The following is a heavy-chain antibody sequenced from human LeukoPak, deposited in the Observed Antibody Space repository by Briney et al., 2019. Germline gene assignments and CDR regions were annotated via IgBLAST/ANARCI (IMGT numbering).Heavy chain of an antibody. Sequence: GGSLRLSCAASGFTFGNYYMTWMRQAPGKGLEWVSITSTGGTIYYADSVKGRFTISRDNAQNSLYLQMNRLRAEDTAVYYCARRAGGRSIMITYVDYWGQGTLVTVSS. V-gene: IGHV3-11*01. J-gene: IGHJ4*02. CDR1: GFTFGNYY. CDR3: ARRAGGRSIMITYVDY. CDR2: ITSTGGTI. D-gene: IGHD3-16*01.